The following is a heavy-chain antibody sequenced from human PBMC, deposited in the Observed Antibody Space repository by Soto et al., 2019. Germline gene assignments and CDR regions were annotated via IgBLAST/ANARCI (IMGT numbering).Heavy chain of an antibody. CDR1: GFIFSNYG. J-gene: IGHJ6*03. Sequence: QVQLVESGGGVVQPGRSLRLSCAASGFIFSNYGMHWVRQASGKGLEWVAVISYDGSNKYYADSVKGRFTLSRDNSKNTLHLQPYYRRASERTVDFGALVIHCFYYPD. V-gene: IGHV3-30*03. CDR3: ALVIHCFYYPD. CDR2: ISYDGSNK.